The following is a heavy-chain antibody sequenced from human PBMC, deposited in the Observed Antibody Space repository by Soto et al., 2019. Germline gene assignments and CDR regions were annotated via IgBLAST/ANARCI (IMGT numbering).Heavy chain of an antibody. J-gene: IGHJ5*02. Sequence: ASGFTLQNYAMAWVRQAPGKGLEWVSTLIGGHYGTAYSYSVKGRFTVSRDNSKNCLYLQMNSLGVEDTAMYFCAKGKSTGDIDWFDPWGQGSLVTVSS. V-gene: IGHV3-23*01. CDR3: AKGKSTGDIDWFDP. CDR1: GFTLQNYA. CDR2: LIGGHYGT. D-gene: IGHD3-10*01.